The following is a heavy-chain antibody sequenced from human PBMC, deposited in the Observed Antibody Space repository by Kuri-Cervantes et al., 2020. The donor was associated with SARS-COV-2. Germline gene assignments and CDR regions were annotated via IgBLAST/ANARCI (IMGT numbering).Heavy chain of an antibody. Sequence: GSLRLSCTVSGGSISSHYWGWIRQPPGKGLEWIGYIYYSGSTYYNPSLKSRVTISVDTSKNQFSLKLSSVTATDTAVYYCARDGVYYYYMDVWGKGTTVTVSS. CDR2: IYYSGST. J-gene: IGHJ6*03. CDR1: GGSISSHY. CDR3: ARDGVYYYYMDV. V-gene: IGHV4-59*04. D-gene: IGHD4-17*01.